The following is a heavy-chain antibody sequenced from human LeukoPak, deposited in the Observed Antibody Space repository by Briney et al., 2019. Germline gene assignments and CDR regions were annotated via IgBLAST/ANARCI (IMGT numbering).Heavy chain of an antibody. Sequence: GGSLRLSCAVSGFIFSNYAMSWVRQAPGKGLEWVSGISSSGGVTYYADSVKGRFTISRDNSKNTLYLQMNSLRGEDTAMYYCAKASWGGATTTYLDYWGQGTLVTVSS. CDR2: ISSSGGVT. V-gene: IGHV3-23*01. CDR1: GFIFSNYA. CDR3: AKASWGGATTTYLDY. D-gene: IGHD1-26*01. J-gene: IGHJ4*02.